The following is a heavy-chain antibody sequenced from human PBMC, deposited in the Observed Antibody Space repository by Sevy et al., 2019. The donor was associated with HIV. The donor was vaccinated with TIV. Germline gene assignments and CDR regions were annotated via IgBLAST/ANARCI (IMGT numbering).Heavy chain of an antibody. Sequence: ASVKVSCKASGYTFTSYGISWVRQAPGQGLEWVGWISAYNGNTNYAQKLQGRVTMTTDTSTSTAYMELRSLGSDDTAVYYCARADSGSYLHDYWGQGTLVTVSS. J-gene: IGHJ4*02. CDR1: GYTFTSYG. CDR2: ISAYNGNT. CDR3: ARADSGSYLHDY. V-gene: IGHV1-18*01. D-gene: IGHD1-26*01.